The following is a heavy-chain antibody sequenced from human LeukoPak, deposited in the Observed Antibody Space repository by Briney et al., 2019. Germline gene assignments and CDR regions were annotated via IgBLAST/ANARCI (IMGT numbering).Heavy chain of an antibody. Sequence: SETLSLTCTVSGGSISSYYWSWIRQPPGKGLEWIGYIYYSGSTNYNPSLKSRVTISVDTSKNKFSLKLSSVTAADTAVYYCARSRAAAGLDYWGQGTLVTVSS. J-gene: IGHJ4*02. CDR3: ARSRAAAGLDY. CDR1: GGSISSYY. V-gene: IGHV4-59*08. D-gene: IGHD6-13*01. CDR2: IYYSGST.